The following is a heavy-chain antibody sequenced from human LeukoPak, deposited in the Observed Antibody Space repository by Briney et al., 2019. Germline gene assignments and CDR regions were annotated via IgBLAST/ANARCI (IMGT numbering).Heavy chain of an antibody. J-gene: IGHJ4*02. CDR3: ARSSHCSGGSCYSLTGVGY. V-gene: IGHV4-59*01. CDR1: GFTFSSYS. D-gene: IGHD2-15*01. Sequence: TGGSLRLSXAASGFTFSSYSMNWVRQAPGKGLGWIGYIYYSGSTKYNPSLNSRVTMLVDTSKNQFSLKLSSVTAADAAVYYCARSSHCSGGSCYSLTGVGYWGQGTLVTVSS. CDR2: IYYSGST.